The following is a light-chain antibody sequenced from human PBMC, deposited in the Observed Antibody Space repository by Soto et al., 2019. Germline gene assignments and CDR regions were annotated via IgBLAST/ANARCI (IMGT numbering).Light chain of an antibody. CDR3: QQRSNWPPV. V-gene: IGKV3-11*01. CDR1: QSVSSY. Sequence: EIVLTQSPATLSLSPGERATLSCRASQSVSSYLAWYQQKPGQAPRLLIYDASNRATGIPARFSGSGSGTDFTLTISSLEPEDFAVYHCQQRSNWPPVFGQGTKLEIK. CDR2: DAS. J-gene: IGKJ2*01.